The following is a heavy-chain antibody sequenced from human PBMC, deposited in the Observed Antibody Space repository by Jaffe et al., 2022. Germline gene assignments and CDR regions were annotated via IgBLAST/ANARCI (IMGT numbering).Heavy chain of an antibody. CDR1: GFTFSSYA. CDR3: AKEWGIVVVVATSWFDP. Sequence: EVQLLESGGGLVQPGGSLRLSCAASGFTFSSYAMSWVRQAPGKGLEWVSAISGSGGSTYYADSVKGRFTISRDNSKNTLYLQMNSLRAEDTAVYYCAKEWGIVVVVATSWFDPWGQGTLVTVSS. J-gene: IGHJ5*02. V-gene: IGHV3-23*01. CDR2: ISGSGGST. D-gene: IGHD2-15*01.